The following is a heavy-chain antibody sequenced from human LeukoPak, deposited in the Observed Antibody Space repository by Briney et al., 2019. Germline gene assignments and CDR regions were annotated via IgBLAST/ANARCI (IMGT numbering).Heavy chain of an antibody. D-gene: IGHD3-22*01. J-gene: IGHJ4*02. V-gene: IGHV7-4-1*02. CDR2: IDTNTGNP. CDR3: ANCYDSSGFFAY. Sequence: ASVKVSCKGSGYTFTKYAISWVRQAPGQGLEYMGWIDTNTGNPTYAQGFTGRFVFSLDTSVSTAYLQISSLRAEDSAIYFCANCYDSSGFFAYWGQGTLVTVSS. CDR1: GYTFTKYA.